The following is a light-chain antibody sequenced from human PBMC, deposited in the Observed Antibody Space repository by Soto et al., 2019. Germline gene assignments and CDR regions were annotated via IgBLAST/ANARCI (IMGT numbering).Light chain of an antibody. CDR1: QDISSW. J-gene: IGKJ4*01. Sequence: DIQMTQSPSSVSASVGDRVTITCRASQDISSWLAWYQQKPGKAPKLLIYTASTLQSGVPSRFSGSGSGTDFTLTISSLQSEDFAVYYCQQYNNWPPVLTFGGGTKVEIK. CDR3: QQYNNWPPVLT. V-gene: IGKV1-12*01. CDR2: TAS.